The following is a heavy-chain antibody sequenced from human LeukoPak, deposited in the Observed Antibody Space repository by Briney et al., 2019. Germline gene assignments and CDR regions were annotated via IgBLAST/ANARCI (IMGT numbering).Heavy chain of an antibody. CDR3: ARSAAAIEFDY. J-gene: IGHJ4*02. Sequence: SGGSLRLSCAASGFTFSSYSMNWVRQAPGKGLEWVSYISSSGSTIYYADSVKGRFTISRDNAKNSLYLQMNSLRAEDTAVYYCARSAAAIEFDYWGQGTLVTVSS. CDR2: ISSSGSTI. V-gene: IGHV3-48*04. CDR1: GFTFSSYS. D-gene: IGHD2-2*01.